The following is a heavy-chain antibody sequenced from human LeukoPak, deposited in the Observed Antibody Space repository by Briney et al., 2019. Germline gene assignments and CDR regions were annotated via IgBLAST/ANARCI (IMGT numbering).Heavy chain of an antibody. J-gene: IGHJ4*02. Sequence: PSETLSLTCTVSGGSISSSSYYWGWIRQPPGKGLEWIGSIYYSGSTYYNPSLKSRVTISVDTSKNQFSLNLSSVTAADTAVYYCARGGTSVVTLSYWGQGTLVTVSS. CDR2: IYYSGST. CDR1: GGSISSSSYY. V-gene: IGHV4-39*07. CDR3: ARGGTSVVTLSY. D-gene: IGHD4-23*01.